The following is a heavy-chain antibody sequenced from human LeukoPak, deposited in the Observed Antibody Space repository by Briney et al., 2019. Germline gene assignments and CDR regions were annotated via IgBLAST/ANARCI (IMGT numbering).Heavy chain of an antibody. CDR3: AKDTLYIAALSD. CDR1: GFTFDDYA. V-gene: IGHV3-9*01. CDR2: ISWNSGSI. D-gene: IGHD6-6*01. J-gene: IGHJ4*02. Sequence: GRSLRLSCAASGFTFDDYAMHWVRQAPGKGLEWVSGISWNSGSIGYADSVKGRFTISRDNAKNSLYLQMNSLRAEDTALYYCAKDTLYIAALSDWGQGTLVTVSS.